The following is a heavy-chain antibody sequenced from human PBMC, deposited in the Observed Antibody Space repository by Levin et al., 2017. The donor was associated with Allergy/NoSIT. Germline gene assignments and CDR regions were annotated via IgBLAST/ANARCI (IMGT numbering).Heavy chain of an antibody. CDR3: ARPSLAYYYYYGMDV. CDR1: GGTFSSYA. CDR2: IIPIFGTA. V-gene: IGHV1-69*01. Sequence: KISCKASGGTFSSYAISWVRQAPGQGLEWMGGIIPIFGTANYAQKFQGRVTITADESTSTAYMELSSLRSEDTAVYYCARPSLAYYYYYGMDVWGQGTTVTVSS. J-gene: IGHJ6*02.